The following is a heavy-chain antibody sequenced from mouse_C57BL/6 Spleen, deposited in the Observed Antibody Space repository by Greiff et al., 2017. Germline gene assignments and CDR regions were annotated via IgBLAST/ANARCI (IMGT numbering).Heavy chain of an antibody. D-gene: IGHD2-3*01. V-gene: IGHV1-15*01. CDR3: TRLYDGYLRGFDY. Sequence: VQVVESGAELVRPGASVTLSCKASGYTFTDYEMHWVKQTPVHGLEWIGAIDPETGGTAYNQKFKGKAILTADKSSSTAYMELRSLTSEDSAVYYCTRLYDGYLRGFDYWGQGTTLTVSS. J-gene: IGHJ2*01. CDR1: GYTFTDYE. CDR2: IDPETGGT.